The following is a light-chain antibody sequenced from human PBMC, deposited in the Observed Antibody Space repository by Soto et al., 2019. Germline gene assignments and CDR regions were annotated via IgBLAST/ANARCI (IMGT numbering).Light chain of an antibody. CDR2: AAS. CDR1: QGISSY. Sequence: AIRMTQSPSSFSASTGDSVTITCRASQGISSYLAWYQQKPGKAPKLLIYAASTLQSGVPSRFSGSGSGTDFTLPISCLQSEDFATYYCQQYYSYSVTFGQGTKVEIK. J-gene: IGKJ1*01. V-gene: IGKV1-8*01. CDR3: QQYYSYSVT.